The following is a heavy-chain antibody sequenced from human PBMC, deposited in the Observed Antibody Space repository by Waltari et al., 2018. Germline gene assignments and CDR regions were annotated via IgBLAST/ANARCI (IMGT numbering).Heavy chain of an antibody. Sequence: QVQLVQSGAEVKKPGASVKVSCKASGYTFTGYYMHWVRQAPGQGLEWRGWINPNSGGTNYAQKFQGRVTMTRDTSISTAYMELSRLRSDDTAVYYCARSGEDIVVVVAATQDYYYGMDVWGQGTTVTVSS. D-gene: IGHD2-15*01. V-gene: IGHV1-2*02. CDR3: ARSGEDIVVVVAATQDYYYGMDV. J-gene: IGHJ6*02. CDR2: INPNSGGT. CDR1: GYTFTGYY.